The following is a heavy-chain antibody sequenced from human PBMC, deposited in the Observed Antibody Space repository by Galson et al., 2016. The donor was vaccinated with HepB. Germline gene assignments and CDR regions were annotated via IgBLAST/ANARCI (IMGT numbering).Heavy chain of an antibody. CDR3: ASGPLSLDF. CDR1: GVTINDNY. Sequence: SLRLSSAVSGVTINDNYVAWVRQPPGKGLEWVSVVYTDATTSYANSIKGRFTISRDLPKNTVYLQMNNLRVDDTAVYYCASGPLSLDFWGQGTLVTVSS. V-gene: IGHV3-53*01. J-gene: IGHJ4*02. D-gene: IGHD2/OR15-2a*01. CDR2: VYTDATT.